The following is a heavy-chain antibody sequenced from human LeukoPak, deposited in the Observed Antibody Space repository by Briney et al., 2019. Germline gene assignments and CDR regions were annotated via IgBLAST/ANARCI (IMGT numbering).Heavy chain of an antibody. V-gene: IGHV3-23*01. CDR2: ISGSGHRT. Sequence: QPGGSLRLSCAASGFTFSSYGVSWVRQAPGKGLEWVSGISGSGHRTYYADSVKGRFTISRDNSKSTLYLQMNSLRGDDTAVYYCAKPHFDYWGQGTLVTVSS. CDR3: AKPHFDY. CDR1: GFTFSSYG. J-gene: IGHJ4*02.